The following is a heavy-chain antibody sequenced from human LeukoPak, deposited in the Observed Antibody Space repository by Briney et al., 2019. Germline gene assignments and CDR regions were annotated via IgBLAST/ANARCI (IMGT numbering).Heavy chain of an antibody. J-gene: IGHJ4*02. CDR2: IKSKTDGGTT. CDR1: GFTFSNAW. V-gene: IGHV3-15*01. Sequence: GGSLRLSCAASGFTFSNAWMSWVRQAPGKGLEWVGRIKSKTDGGTTDYAAPVKGRFTISRDDSKNTLYLQMNSLKTEDTAVYYCTTDVDTAMVPLLFDYWGQGTLVTVSS. CDR3: TTDVDTAMVPLLFDY. D-gene: IGHD5-18*01.